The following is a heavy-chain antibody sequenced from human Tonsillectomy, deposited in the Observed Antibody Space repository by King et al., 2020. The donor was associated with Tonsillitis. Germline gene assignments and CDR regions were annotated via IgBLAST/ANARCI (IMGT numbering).Heavy chain of an antibody. Sequence: QLQESGPGLVKLSETLSLTCNVSAGSISSSSYYWGWIRQPPGKGLEGIGSVYDSGSTYYNPSLKSRVTIPVDTSKNQFSLKLSSVTAADTAVYYCAGQGGRYSYGYRGMDFDNWGQGTLVTVSS. D-gene: IGHD5-18*01. CDR3: AGQGGRYSYGYRGMDFDN. CDR2: VYDSGST. CDR1: AGSISSSSYY. V-gene: IGHV4-39*01. J-gene: IGHJ4*02.